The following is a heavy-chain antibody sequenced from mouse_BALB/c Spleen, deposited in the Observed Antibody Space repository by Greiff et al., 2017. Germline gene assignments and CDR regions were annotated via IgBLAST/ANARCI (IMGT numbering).Heavy chain of an antibody. J-gene: IGHJ1*01. CDR1: GFTFSSYT. CDR2: ISSGGGST. D-gene: IGHD1-1*02. V-gene: IGHV5-12-2*01. CDR3: ARHGNWYFDV. Sequence: EVQLVESGGGLVQPGGSLKLSCAASGFTFSSYTMSWVRQTPEKRLEWVAYISSGGGSTYYPDTVKGRFTISRDNAKNTLYLQMSSLKSEDTAMYYCARHGNWYFDVWGAGTTVTVAS.